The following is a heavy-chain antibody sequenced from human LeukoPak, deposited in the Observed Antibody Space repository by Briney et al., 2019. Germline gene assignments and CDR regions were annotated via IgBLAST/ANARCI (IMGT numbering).Heavy chain of an antibody. Sequence: ASVKFSCKASGYTFTGYYMHWVRQAPARGLEWMGWINPNSGGTNYAQKFQGRVTMTRDTSISTAYMELSRLRSDDTAVYYCARARYDSSGYYGYWGQGTLVTVSS. J-gene: IGHJ4*02. V-gene: IGHV1-2*02. CDR1: GYTFTGYY. CDR3: ARARYDSSGYYGY. CDR2: INPNSGGT. D-gene: IGHD3-22*01.